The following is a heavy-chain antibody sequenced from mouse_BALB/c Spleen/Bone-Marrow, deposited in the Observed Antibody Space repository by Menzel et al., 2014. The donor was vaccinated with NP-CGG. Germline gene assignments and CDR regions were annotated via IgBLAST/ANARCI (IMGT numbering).Heavy chain of an antibody. V-gene: IGHV2-9*02. CDR3: ARVLRLRDAMDY. CDR1: GFSLTIYG. CDR2: IWAAGIT. J-gene: IGHJ4*01. Sequence: QVQLQQSGPGLVAPSQSLSITCTVSGFSLTIYGVHWVRQPPGKGLEWLGVIWAAGITNYNSALMSRLNISKDNSKNQVFLNVNSLQTDDTAMCYCARVLRLRDAMDYWGQGTSVTVSS. D-gene: IGHD1-2*01.